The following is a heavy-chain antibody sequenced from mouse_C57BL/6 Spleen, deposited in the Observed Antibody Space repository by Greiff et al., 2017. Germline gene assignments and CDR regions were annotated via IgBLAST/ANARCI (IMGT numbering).Heavy chain of an antibody. CDR2: IYPGSGST. J-gene: IGHJ2*01. CDR3: GGYDGYYRYFDY. CDR1: GYTFTSYW. Sequence: QVQLQQPGAELVKPGASVKMSCKASGYTFTSYWITWVKQRPGQGLEWIGDIYPGSGSTNYNEKFKSKATLTVDTSSSTAYMQLSSLTSEDSAVYYCGGYDGYYRYFDYWGQGTTLTVSS. D-gene: IGHD2-3*01. V-gene: IGHV1-55*01.